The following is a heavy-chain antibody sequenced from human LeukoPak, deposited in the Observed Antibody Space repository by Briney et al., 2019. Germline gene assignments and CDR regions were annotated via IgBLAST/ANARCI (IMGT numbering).Heavy chain of an antibody. CDR2: IYYSGST. CDR3: ARDRGDGYNSEGEFDY. CDR1: GGSISSGSYY. D-gene: IGHD5-24*01. V-gene: IGHV4-39*07. J-gene: IGHJ4*02. Sequence: SETLSLTCTVSGGSISSGSYYWGWIRQPPGKGLEWIGSIYYSGSTYYNPSLKSRVTISVDTSKNQFSLKLSSVTAADTAVYYCARDRGDGYNSEGEFDYWGQGTLVTVSS.